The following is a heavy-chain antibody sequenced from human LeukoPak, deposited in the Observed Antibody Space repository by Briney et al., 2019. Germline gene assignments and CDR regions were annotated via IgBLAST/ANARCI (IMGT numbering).Heavy chain of an antibody. V-gene: IGHV4-4*02. CDR3: ASLYCSGGSCRDALDI. CDR1: GGSISSSNW. CDR2: IFHSGST. Sequence: KTSRTLSLTCAVPGGSISSSNWWSWDRQPPGKVLQCTGKIFHSGSTNYNPSLTSRVTLSVDKSKNQLSLKLSSVTAADTAVYYCASLYCSGGSCRDALDIWGQGTMVTVSS. J-gene: IGHJ3*02. D-gene: IGHD2-15*01.